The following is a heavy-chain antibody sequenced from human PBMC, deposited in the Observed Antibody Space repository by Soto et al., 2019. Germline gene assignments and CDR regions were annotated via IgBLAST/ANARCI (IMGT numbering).Heavy chain of an antibody. Sequence: GPLRLSCAASVFTFINAWMSWVRQAPGKWLEWVGRIKSKTDGGTTDYAAPVKGRFTISRDDSKNTLYLQMNSLKAEDTAVYYCTTGITIFGVVTEVDYWGQGTLVTVSS. CDR2: IKSKTDGGTT. CDR3: TTGITIFGVVTEVDY. V-gene: IGHV3-15*01. J-gene: IGHJ4*02. D-gene: IGHD3-3*01. CDR1: VFTFINAW.